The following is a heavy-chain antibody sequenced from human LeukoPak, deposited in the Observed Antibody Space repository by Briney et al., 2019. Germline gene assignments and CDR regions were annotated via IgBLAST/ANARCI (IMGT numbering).Heavy chain of an antibody. Sequence: GGSLRLSCAGSGFTFSSYDMHWVRQAAGKGLEWVAAIDTAGVTYYPGSVRGRFTISRENGRNSFFLQMNSLRAGDTAVYYCARGGYFGSGPMDVRGQGTTVTVSS. D-gene: IGHD3-10*01. V-gene: IGHV3-13*01. J-gene: IGHJ6*02. CDR2: IDTAGVT. CDR3: ARGGYFGSGPMDV. CDR1: GFTFSSYD.